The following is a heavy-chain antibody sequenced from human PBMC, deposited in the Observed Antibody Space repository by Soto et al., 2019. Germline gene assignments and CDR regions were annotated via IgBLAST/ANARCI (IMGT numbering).Heavy chain of an antibody. Sequence: EVQLAESGGDFVKPGGSLRLSCAASGFNFNAAWMNWVRQSPGKGLEWVGRIKSKVNGGTIDYAAPVKGRFTISRDDSKNTRYLEMNSLKTEDTALYYCSADLPYWGAYAFDYWGQGTLVTVSS. CDR2: IKSKVNGGTI. D-gene: IGHD3-16*01. CDR1: GFNFNAAW. V-gene: IGHV3-15*07. J-gene: IGHJ4*02. CDR3: SADLPYWGAYAFDY.